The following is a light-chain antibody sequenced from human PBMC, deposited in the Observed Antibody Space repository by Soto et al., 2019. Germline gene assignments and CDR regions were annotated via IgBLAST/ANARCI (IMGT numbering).Light chain of an antibody. Sequence: QSALTQPPSASGSPGQSVTISCTGTSSDVGGYNYVSWYQQHPGKAPKLMIYEVSKRPSGVPDRFSGSKSGNTASLTVSGLQAEDEADYYCSSYAGSKNYVVFGGGTKLTVI. CDR1: SSDVGGYNY. CDR3: SSYAGSKNYVV. CDR2: EVS. V-gene: IGLV2-8*01. J-gene: IGLJ2*01.